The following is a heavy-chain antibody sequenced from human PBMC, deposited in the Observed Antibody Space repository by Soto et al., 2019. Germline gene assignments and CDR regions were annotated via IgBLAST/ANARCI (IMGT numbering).Heavy chain of an antibody. CDR2: INAGNGNT. CDR1: GYTFTGYA. J-gene: IGHJ4*02. V-gene: IGHV1-3*01. CDR3: ARAVAVAADFDY. D-gene: IGHD6-19*01. Sequence: ASVKVSCKASGYTFTGYAMHWVRQAPGQRLEWMGWINAGNGNTKYSQKFQGRVTITRDTSASAAYMELSSLRSEDTAVYYCARAVAVAADFDYWGQGTLVTVSS.